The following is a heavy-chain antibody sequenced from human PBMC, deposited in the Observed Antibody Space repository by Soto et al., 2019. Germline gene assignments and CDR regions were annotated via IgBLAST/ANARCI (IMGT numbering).Heavy chain of an antibody. Sequence: GGSLRLSCAASGIAFSNYEMNWFRQAPGKGLEWVSYISSSGGTTYYAGSVKGRFTISRDNAKSSLYLQMNSLRAEDTAVYYCARYCSGGTCNDGNMDVWGQGTTVTVSS. CDR1: GIAFSNYE. D-gene: IGHD2-15*01. J-gene: IGHJ6*02. CDR2: ISSSGGTT. V-gene: IGHV3-48*03. CDR3: ARYCSGGTCNDGNMDV.